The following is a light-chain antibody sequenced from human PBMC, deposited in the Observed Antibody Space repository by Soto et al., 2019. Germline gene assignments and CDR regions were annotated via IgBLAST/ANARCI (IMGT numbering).Light chain of an antibody. Sequence: QSALTQPASVSGSPGQSITISCTGTSSDVGGYNYVSWYQQHPGKAPKLMIYEVSNRPSGVSHRFSGSRSGNTASLTISGLQAEDEADYYCSSYTSNTTPVFGGGTKLTVL. CDR1: SSDVGGYNY. CDR2: EVS. V-gene: IGLV2-14*01. CDR3: SSYTSNTTPV. J-gene: IGLJ3*02.